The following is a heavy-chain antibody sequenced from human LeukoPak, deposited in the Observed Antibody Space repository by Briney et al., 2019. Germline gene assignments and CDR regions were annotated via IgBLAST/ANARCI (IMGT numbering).Heavy chain of an antibody. CDR3: ARGTFGGDAYYYYYYMDV. J-gene: IGHJ6*03. CDR2: IYYSGST. Sequence: SETLSLTCTVSGGSISSYYWSGIRQPPGKGLEGIGYIYYSGSTDYNPSLKSRVSISSDTSKNQFSLKLSSVTAADTAVYYCARGTFGGDAYYYYYYMDVWGNGTTVTISS. D-gene: IGHD3-16*01. V-gene: IGHV4-59*01. CDR1: GGSISSYY.